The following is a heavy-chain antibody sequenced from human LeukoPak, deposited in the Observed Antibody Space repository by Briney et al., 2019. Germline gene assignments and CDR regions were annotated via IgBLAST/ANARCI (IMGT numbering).Heavy chain of an antibody. Sequence: GGSLRLSCAASGFTLSRYWMTWVRQAPGKGLEWVANIKEDGSENSYVESVKGRFTISRDNAKNSLYLQLNSLRAQDTAVYFCARQRYSDYWGQGTLVTVSS. D-gene: IGHD1-1*01. J-gene: IGHJ4*02. CDR2: IKEDGSEN. V-gene: IGHV3-7*01. CDR3: ARQRYSDY. CDR1: GFTLSRYW.